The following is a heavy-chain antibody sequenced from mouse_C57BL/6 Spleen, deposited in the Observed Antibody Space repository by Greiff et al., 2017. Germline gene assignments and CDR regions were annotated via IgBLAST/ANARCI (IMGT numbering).Heavy chain of an antibody. J-gene: IGHJ4*01. D-gene: IGHD4-1*01. V-gene: IGHV1-64*01. CDR3: ARAFGWDLSAMAY. Sequence: VQLQQPGAELVKPGASVQLSSKASGYTFTSYWMHWVKQRPGQGLEWIGMIHPNSGSTNYNEKFKSKATLTVDKSSSTAYMQLSSLTSEDSAVYYCARAFGWDLSAMAYRGQSTSDTVST. CDR1: GYTFTSYW. CDR2: IHPNSGST.